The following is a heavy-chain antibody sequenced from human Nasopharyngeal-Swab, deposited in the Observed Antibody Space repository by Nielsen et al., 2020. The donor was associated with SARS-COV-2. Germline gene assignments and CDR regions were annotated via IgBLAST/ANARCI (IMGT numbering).Heavy chain of an antibody. J-gene: IGHJ6*02. V-gene: IGHV1-18*01. CDR2: ISAYNCNT. D-gene: IGHD4-17*01. CDR3: ARFYGDDYYGMDV. Sequence: ASVKVSCKASGYTFTSYGISWVRQAPGQGLEWMGWISAYNCNTNYAQKLQGRVTMTTDTSTSTAYMALRSLRSEDTAVYYCARFYGDDYYGMDVWGQGTTVTVSS. CDR1: GYTFTSYG.